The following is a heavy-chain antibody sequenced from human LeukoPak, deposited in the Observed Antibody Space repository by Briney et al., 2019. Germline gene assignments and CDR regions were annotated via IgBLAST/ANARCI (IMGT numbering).Heavy chain of an antibody. CDR3: AKVGLDFDI. CDR2: ISGSGGGT. V-gene: IGHV3-23*01. Sequence: PGGSLRLSCAASGFTFSTYAMSWVRQAAGKGLEWVSLISGSGGGTYYADSVKGRFTISRDNSKNTLYLQMNSLRAEDTAVYYCAKVGLDFDIWGQGTMVTVSS. J-gene: IGHJ3*02. CDR1: GFTFSTYA. D-gene: IGHD1-26*01.